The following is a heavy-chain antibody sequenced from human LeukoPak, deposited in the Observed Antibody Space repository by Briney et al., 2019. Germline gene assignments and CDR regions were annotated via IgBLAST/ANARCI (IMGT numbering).Heavy chain of an antibody. D-gene: IGHD3-16*01. J-gene: IGHJ5*02. CDR2: IIPILGIA. V-gene: IGHV1-69*04. Sequence: SVKASCTASGGTFSSYAISWVRPAPGQGLEWVGRIIPILGIANYAQKFQGRVTITADKSTSTAYMELSSLRSEDTAVYYCARDWVMITFGGVNPWFDPWGQGTLVTVSS. CDR3: ARDWVMITFGGVNPWFDP. CDR1: GGTFSSYA.